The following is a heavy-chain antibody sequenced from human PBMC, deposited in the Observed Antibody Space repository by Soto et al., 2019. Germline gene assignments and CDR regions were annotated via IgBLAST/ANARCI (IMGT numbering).Heavy chain of an antibody. Sequence: QVQLQQTGAGLLKPSETLSLTCVVSGGSFTGSYWSWIRQPPGKGLEWLGEINHSGSTNYKSSLRSRLTISADTSKNQFSLTLSSVTAADTAVHYCARSYTGSKLDYWGQGTPVTVSS. V-gene: IGHV4-34*02. D-gene: IGHD2-8*02. J-gene: IGHJ4*02. CDR1: GGSFTGSY. CDR3: ARSYTGSKLDY. CDR2: INHSGST.